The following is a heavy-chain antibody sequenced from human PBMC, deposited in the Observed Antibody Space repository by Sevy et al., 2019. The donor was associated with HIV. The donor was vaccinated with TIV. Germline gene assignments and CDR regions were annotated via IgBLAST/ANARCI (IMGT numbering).Heavy chain of an antibody. Sequence: GGSLRLSCAASGFTFNNYAMNWVRQAPGKGLEWVSAISATGGSTYYADSLKGQFTISGDNSNNTLFLQMNSLRAEDTALYYCAKSFPRYGTGWEFDYWGQGTLVTVSS. J-gene: IGHJ4*02. CDR1: GFTFNNYA. D-gene: IGHD6-19*01. CDR2: ISATGGST. V-gene: IGHV3-23*01. CDR3: AKSFPRYGTGWEFDY.